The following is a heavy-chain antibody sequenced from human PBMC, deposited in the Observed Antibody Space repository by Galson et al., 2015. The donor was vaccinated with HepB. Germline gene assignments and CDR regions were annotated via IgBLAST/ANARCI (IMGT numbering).Heavy chain of an antibody. J-gene: IGHJ6*02. V-gene: IGHV3-48*03. CDR1: GFTFSSYE. CDR3: ARDRRYDFWSGYDPATRGDYGMDV. D-gene: IGHD3-3*01. CDR2: ISSSGSTI. Sequence: SLRLSCAASGFTFSSYEMNWVRQAPGKGLEWVSYISSSGSTIYYADSVKGRFTISRDNAKNSLYLQMNSLRAEDTAVYYCARDRRYDFWSGYDPATRGDYGMDVWGQGTTVTVSS.